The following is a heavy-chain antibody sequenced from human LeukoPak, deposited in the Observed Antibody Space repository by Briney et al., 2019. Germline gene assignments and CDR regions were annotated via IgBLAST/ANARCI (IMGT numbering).Heavy chain of an antibody. V-gene: IGHV4-39*01. CDR3: ATVLQGSDAFDI. CDR2: IYYSGST. CDR1: GGSISSSSYY. Sequence: SETLSLTCTASGGSISSSSYYWGWIRQPPGKGLEWIGSIYYSGSTYYNPSLKGRVTISVDTSKNQFSLKLSSVTAADTAVYYCATVLQGSDAFDIWGQGTMVTVSS. J-gene: IGHJ3*02. D-gene: IGHD5-24*01.